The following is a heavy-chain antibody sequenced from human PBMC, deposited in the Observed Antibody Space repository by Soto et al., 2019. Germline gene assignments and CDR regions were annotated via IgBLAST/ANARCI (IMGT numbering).Heavy chain of an antibody. CDR2: INPSGGST. V-gene: IGHV1-46*03. J-gene: IGHJ6*03. D-gene: IGHD2-21*01. Sequence: QVQLVQSGAEVKKPGASVKVSCKATGYTFTSHYIHWVRQAPGQGLEWMGAINPSGGSTSYALKFQGRVTMTRDMYTSTVYMDLSSLRSEHTAVYYCARDPGVMASGDYYYYYMDVWGKGTTVTVSS. CDR1: GYTFTSHY. CDR3: ARDPGVMASGDYYYYYMDV.